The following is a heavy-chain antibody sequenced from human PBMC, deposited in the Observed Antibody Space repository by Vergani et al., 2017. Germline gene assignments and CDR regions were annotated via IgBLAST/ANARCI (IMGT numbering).Heavy chain of an antibody. V-gene: IGHV1-69*13. D-gene: IGHD6-13*01. CDR3: ASGYSSSWGAFGY. J-gene: IGHJ4*02. CDR1: GYTFSTYG. Sequence: QVQLVQSGAEVKKPGASVKVSCKASGYTFSTYGISGVRQAPGQGLEWMGGIIPIFGTANYAQKFQGRVTITADESTSTAYMELGSLRSEGTAMYYCASGYSSSWGAFGYWDRGTLVTVSS. CDR2: IIPIFGTA.